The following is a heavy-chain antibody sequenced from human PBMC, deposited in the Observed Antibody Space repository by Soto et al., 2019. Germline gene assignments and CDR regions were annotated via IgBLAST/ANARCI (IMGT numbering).Heavy chain of an antibody. CDR1: GGTFSNYA. V-gene: IGHV1-69*12. CDR3: ARDRGPSSGYYPYWFDP. J-gene: IGHJ5*02. D-gene: IGHD3-22*01. Sequence: QVQLVQSGAEVKKPGSSVKVSCKASGGTFSNYAITWVRHAPGQGLEWMGGIIPIFGTANYAQKFQARVTITEDELTSTAYMELSSLRSEDTAVYYCARDRGPSSGYYPYWFDPWGQGTLVTVSS. CDR2: IIPIFGTA.